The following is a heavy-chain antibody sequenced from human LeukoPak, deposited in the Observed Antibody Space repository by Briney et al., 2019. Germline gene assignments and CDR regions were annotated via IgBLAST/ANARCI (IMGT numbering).Heavy chain of an antibody. CDR3: ARFGYVAAVDL. J-gene: IGHJ4*02. CDR2: INPAGAET. V-gene: IGHV3-7*01. D-gene: IGHD2-15*01. Sequence: QAGGSLRLSCAASGFSFSAYWMTGVRQAPGTGLEWVAKINPAGAETSYVNPVEGGFTSSRDKAKILLYLQMNNLRAEDTAVYYCARFGYVAAVDLWGQGTLVTVSS. CDR1: GFSFSAYW.